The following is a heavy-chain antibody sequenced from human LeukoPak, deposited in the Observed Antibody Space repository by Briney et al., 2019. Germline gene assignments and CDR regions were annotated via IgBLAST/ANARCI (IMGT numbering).Heavy chain of an antibody. J-gene: IGHJ4*02. Sequence: GSLRLSCAASGFIFSSYAMSWVHQSPRKGLEWIGEIYHGVTTNYNPSLKNRVTISLDKSKNQFSLNLTSVTAADTAFYYCARDGDVYKSGWYRGGFDFWGQGILVTVSS. CDR2: IYHGVTT. CDR1: GFIFSSYAM. D-gene: IGHD6-19*01. V-gene: IGHV4-4*02. CDR3: ARDGDVYKSGWYRGGFDF.